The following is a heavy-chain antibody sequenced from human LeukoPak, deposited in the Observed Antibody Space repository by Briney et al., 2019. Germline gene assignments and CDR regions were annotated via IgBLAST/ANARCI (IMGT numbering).Heavy chain of an antibody. CDR1: GYTFTSYA. CDR2: INAGNGNT. Sequence: GASVKVFCKASGYTFTSYAMHWVRQAPGQRLEWMGWINAGNGNTKYSQKFQGRVTITRDTSASTAYMELSSLRSEDTAVYYCARDDYDILTGRYMTDYWGQGTLVTVSS. CDR3: ARDDYDILTGRYMTDY. V-gene: IGHV1-3*01. D-gene: IGHD3-9*01. J-gene: IGHJ4*02.